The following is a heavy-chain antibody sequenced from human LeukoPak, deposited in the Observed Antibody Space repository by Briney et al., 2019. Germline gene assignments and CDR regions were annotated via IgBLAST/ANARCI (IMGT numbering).Heavy chain of an antibody. D-gene: IGHD2-2*01. CDR3: AKDPGVVPAHYFDY. J-gene: IGHJ4*02. Sequence: PGGSLRPSCAASGFTFSSYAMNWVRQAPGKGLEWVSGTGSTGVSTFYADSVKGRFTVSRDNSKNTLSLQMNSLRAEDTAVYYCAKDPGVVPAHYFDYWGQGTLVTVSP. V-gene: IGHV3-23*01. CDR2: TGSTGVST. CDR1: GFTFSSYA.